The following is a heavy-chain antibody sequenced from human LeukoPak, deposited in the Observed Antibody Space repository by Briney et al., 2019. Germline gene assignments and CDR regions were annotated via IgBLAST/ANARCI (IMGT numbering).Heavy chain of an antibody. V-gene: IGHV1-3*02. CDR3: ASSSTPPPYFDY. CDR1: GYTFTSYA. CDR2: SNAGNGNT. J-gene: IGHJ4*02. D-gene: IGHD6-13*01. Sequence: ASVKVSCKASGYTFTSYAMHWVRQAPGQRLEWMGWSNAGNGNTKYSQEFQGRVTMTRDTSISTAYMELSRLRSDDTAVYYCASSSTPPPYFDYWGQGTLVTVSS.